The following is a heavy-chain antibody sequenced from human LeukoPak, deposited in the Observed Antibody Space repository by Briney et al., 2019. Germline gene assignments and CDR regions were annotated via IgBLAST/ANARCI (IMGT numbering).Heavy chain of an antibody. CDR1: GGSISSYY. V-gene: IGHV4-59*01. CDR2: IYYSGST. Sequence: PSETLTLTCTVSGGSISSYYWSWIRQPPGKGLEWIGYIYYSGSTNYNPSLKSRVTISVDTSKNQFSLKLSSVTAADTAVYYCAQAGGSMVSSNYYYMDVWGKGTTVTVSS. D-gene: IGHD3-10*01. CDR3: AQAGGSMVSSNYYYMDV. J-gene: IGHJ6*03.